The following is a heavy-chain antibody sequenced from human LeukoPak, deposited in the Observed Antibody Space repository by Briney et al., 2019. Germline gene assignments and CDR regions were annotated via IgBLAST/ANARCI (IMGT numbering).Heavy chain of an antibody. CDR3: ARDVGDGDYGWFDP. CDR1: GGSFSGYY. Sequence: SETLSLTCAVYGGSFSGYYWSWIRQPPGKRLEWIGTIYYTGSTYYNPSLKSRVTISVHTSKNQFSLKLSSVTAADTAIYYCARDVGDGDYGWFDPWGQGTLVSVSS. D-gene: IGHD4-17*01. V-gene: IGHV4-34*01. J-gene: IGHJ5*02. CDR2: IYYTGST.